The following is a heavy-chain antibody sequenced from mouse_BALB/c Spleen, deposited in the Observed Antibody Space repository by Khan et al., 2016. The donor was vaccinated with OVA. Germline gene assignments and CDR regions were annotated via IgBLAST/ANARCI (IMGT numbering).Heavy chain of an antibody. D-gene: IGHD1-1*01. Sequence: VQLQQSGAELVKAGASVKMSCKASGYTFTSYWMHWVKQRLGQGLEWFAETNPTNGRTYYNEKFKSKATLTVDKSSRTASMLLSGPTLEDSAVYDCARIKKIVATYIDYWGQGTTLTVSS. V-gene: IGHV1S81*02. CDR2: TNPTNGRT. J-gene: IGHJ2*01. CDR3: ARIKKIVATYIDY. CDR1: GYTFTSYW.